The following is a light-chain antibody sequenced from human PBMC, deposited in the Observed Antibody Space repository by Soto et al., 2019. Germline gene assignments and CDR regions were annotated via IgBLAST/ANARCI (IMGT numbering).Light chain of an antibody. Sequence: DIRMTQSPSTLSAYVGDRVTITCRASQKIDSGLACYQQKPGKAPKLLNDQASTLESGVPLRFSGSGYGTEFTLTITSLQPDEFATYYCQQYHFFWTFGQGTRVDI. CDR1: QKIDSG. CDR2: QAS. CDR3: QQYHFFWT. J-gene: IGKJ1*01. V-gene: IGKV1-5*03.